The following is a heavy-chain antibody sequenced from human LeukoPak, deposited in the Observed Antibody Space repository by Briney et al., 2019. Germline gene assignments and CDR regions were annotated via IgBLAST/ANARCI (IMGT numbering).Heavy chain of an antibody. Sequence: GGSLRLSCAASGFTFNDYYMGWIRPAPGKGLEWVSYISSSGSTVYFADSLKGRFTISSDHAKNSLYLVMNNLRAEDTAGYYCARKRSGWRGDFDYWGQGTLVTVAS. CDR2: ISSSGSTV. J-gene: IGHJ4*02. V-gene: IGHV3-11*04. CDR1: GFTFNDYY. CDR3: ARKRSGWRGDFDY. D-gene: IGHD6-19*01.